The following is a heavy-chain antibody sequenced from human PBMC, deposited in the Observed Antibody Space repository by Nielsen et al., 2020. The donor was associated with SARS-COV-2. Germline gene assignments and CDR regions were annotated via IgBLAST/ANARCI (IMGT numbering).Heavy chain of an antibody. CDR3: AREVPNSDFWSDLGERPAFDS. CDR1: GYTFTSYG. Sequence: ASVKVSCKASGYTFTSYGISWVRQAPGQGLEWMGWISAYNGNTNYAQKLQGRVTMTTDTSTSTAYMELRSLRSEDTAVYYCAREVPNSDFWSDLGERPAFDSWGQGTLVTVSS. CDR2: ISAYNGNT. J-gene: IGHJ4*02. D-gene: IGHD3-3*01. V-gene: IGHV1-18*01.